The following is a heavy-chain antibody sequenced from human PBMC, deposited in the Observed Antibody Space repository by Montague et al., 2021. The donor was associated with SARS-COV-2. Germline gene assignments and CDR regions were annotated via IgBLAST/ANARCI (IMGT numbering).Heavy chain of an antibody. CDR2: IYWDDDT. CDR3: AHIRRMYYFDD. D-gene: IGHD2/OR15-2a*01. V-gene: IGHV2-5*02. Sequence: PALVKPTQTLTLTCTFSGFSLSSSGVGVGWIRQPPGKAPEWLALIYWDDDTRYSPPPKSRLTVTKCTSKNQVVLTLTNMDTVDTATYFCAHIRRMYYFDDWGQGTLVTVSS. J-gene: IGHJ4*02. CDR1: GFSLSSSGVG.